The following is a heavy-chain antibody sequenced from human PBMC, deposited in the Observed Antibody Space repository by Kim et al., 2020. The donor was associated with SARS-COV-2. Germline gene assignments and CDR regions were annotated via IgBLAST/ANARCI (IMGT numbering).Heavy chain of an antibody. Sequence: SVKVSCKASGDTFNNYAINWVRQAPGQGLEWMGRIIPLLGVVNYSQRVQGRVTITANKSTSTAYMELTNVRSEDPAVFYCVRGRGAGAVKYYGMDVWGQGTTFTVSS. CDR1: GDTFNNYA. J-gene: IGHJ6*02. CDR2: IIPLLGVV. CDR3: VRGRGAGAVKYYGMDV. V-gene: IGHV1-69*04.